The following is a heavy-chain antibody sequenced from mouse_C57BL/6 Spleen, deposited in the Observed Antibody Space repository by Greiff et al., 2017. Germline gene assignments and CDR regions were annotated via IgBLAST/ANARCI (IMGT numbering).Heavy chain of an antibody. D-gene: IGHD1-1*01. CDR1: GYAFSSSW. V-gene: IGHV1-82*01. CDR2: IYPGDGDT. J-gene: IGHJ4*01. Sequence: QVQLMESGPELVKPGASVKISCKASGYAFSSSWMNWVKQRPGKGLEWIGRIYPGDGDTNYNGKFKGKATLTADKSSSTAYMQLSSLTSEDSAVYFCAITTVVATRDYAMDYWGQGTSVTVSS. CDR3: AITTVVATRDYAMDY.